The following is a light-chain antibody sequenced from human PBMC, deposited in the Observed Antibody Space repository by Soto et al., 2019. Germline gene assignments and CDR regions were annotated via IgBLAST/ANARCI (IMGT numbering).Light chain of an antibody. V-gene: IGLV2-14*03. J-gene: IGLJ2*01. CDR3: SSFTSSSTLV. CDR1: SSDVGAYNY. CDR2: DVS. Sequence: QSALTQPASVSGSPGQSITISCTGASSDVGAYNYVSWYQQHPGKAPKLMIYDVSNRPSGVSNRFSGSKSGNTASLTISGXXXXXXXDXYCSSFTSSSTLVFGGGTKLTV.